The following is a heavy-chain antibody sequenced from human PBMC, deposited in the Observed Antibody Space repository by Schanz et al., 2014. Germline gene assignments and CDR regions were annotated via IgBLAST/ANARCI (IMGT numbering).Heavy chain of an antibody. J-gene: IGHJ4*02. Sequence: VQLLESGGGLVQPGGSLRLSCAASGFTFSSYGMHWVRQAPGKGLEWVAVIWYDGSNKYYADSVKGRFTISRDNAENTLYLQMNSLRAEDTAVYYCARIGGSVFDYWAQGTLVTVSS. V-gene: IGHV3-33*01. CDR2: IWYDGSNK. CDR1: GFTFSSYG. D-gene: IGHD3-10*01. CDR3: ARIGGSVFDY.